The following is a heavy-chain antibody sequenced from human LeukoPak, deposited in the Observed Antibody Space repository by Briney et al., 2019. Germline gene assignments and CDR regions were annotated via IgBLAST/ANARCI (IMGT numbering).Heavy chain of an antibody. D-gene: IGHD3-22*01. CDR2: ISWNSGNI. CDR3: GKASSGYYSAILH. J-gene: IGHJ4*02. CDR1: GFTFSDYG. V-gene: IGHV3-9*01. Sequence: PGGSLRLSCAASGFTFSDYGMTWVRQAPGKGLEWVSGISWNSGNIGYADSVKGRFTISRDNAKNSLYLQMDSLRAEDTAFYYCGKASSGYYSAILHWGQGTLVTVSS.